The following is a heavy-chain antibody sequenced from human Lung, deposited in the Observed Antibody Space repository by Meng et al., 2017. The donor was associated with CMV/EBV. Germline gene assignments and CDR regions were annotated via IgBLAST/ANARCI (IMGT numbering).Heavy chain of an antibody. CDR2: ITSDGSST. J-gene: IGHJ4*02. D-gene: IGHD3-22*01. CDR3: AREYRLKYDSSGFDF. Sequence: GFTFNTYSMHWVRQAPGKGLVWVSRITSDGSSTTYADFVKGRFTISRDNAKNTLYLQMNSLGAEDTAVYYCAREYRLKYDSSGFDFWGQGTLVTVSS. V-gene: IGHV3-74*01. CDR1: GFTFNTYS.